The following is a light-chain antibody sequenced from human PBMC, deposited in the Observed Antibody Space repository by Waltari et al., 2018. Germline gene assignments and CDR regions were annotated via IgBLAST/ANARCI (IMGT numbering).Light chain of an antibody. Sequence: QSALTQPASVSGSPGQSITISCTGTGSDVGGYNYVSWYQHHPGKAPNLMIYEGTNRPLGAADRFSASKTGRTASLAISARKHEDEACYYCYCYVAGISTGVFGRGTRLTVL. J-gene: IGLJ3*02. V-gene: IGLV2-14*01. CDR1: GSDVGGYNY. CDR2: EGT. CDR3: YCYVAGISTGV.